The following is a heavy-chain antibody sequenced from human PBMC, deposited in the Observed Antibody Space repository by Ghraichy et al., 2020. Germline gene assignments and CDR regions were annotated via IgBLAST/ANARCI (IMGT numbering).Heavy chain of an antibody. Sequence: GGSLRLSCAASGFTFDDYAMHWVRQAPGKGLEWVSGISWNSGSIGYADSVKGRFTISRDNAKNSLYLQMNSLRAEDTALYYCAKAMSSSWYSPETSAEYFQHWGQGTLVTVSS. J-gene: IGHJ1*01. D-gene: IGHD6-13*01. CDR3: AKAMSSSWYSPETSAEYFQH. CDR1: GFTFDDYA. V-gene: IGHV3-9*01. CDR2: ISWNSGSI.